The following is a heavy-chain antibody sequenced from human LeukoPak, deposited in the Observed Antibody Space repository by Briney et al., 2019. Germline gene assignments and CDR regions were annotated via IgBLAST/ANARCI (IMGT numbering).Heavy chain of an antibody. D-gene: IGHD1-1*01. Sequence: PGGTLRLSCAASGFNFSDYGMIWVRQAPGKGLEWVSGIGGSGIGHSTHYADSVKGRFTISRDNSKNMVYLQMNSLRAEDTAVYYCARDGKGLTNYFDYWGQGTLVTVSS. J-gene: IGHJ4*02. CDR1: GFNFSDYG. CDR3: ARDGKGLTNYFDY. V-gene: IGHV3-23*01. CDR2: IGGSGIGHST.